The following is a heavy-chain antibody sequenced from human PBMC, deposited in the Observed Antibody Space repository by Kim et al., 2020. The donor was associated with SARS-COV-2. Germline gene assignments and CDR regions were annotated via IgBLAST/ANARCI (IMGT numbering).Heavy chain of an antibody. CDR2: ISSSGSTI. CDR1: GFTFSSYE. D-gene: IGHD6-19*01. CDR3: AREGWDSSGWYP. J-gene: IGHJ5*02. V-gene: IGHV3-48*03. Sequence: GGSLRLSCAASGFTFSSYEMNWVRQAPGKGLEWVSYISSSGSTIYYADSVKGRFTISRDNAKNSLYLQMNSLRAEDTAVYYCAREGWDSSGWYPWGQGTLVTVSS.